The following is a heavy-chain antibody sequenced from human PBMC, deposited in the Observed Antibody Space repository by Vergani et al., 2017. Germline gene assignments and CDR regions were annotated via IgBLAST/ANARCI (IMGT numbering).Heavy chain of an antibody. V-gene: IGHV5-51*01. J-gene: IGHJ4*02. CDR1: GYTFTSHW. CDR2: IFPSDSDT. CDR3: AKRIGAYSYGLDS. Sequence: VQLVQSGAEVKQPGESLWISCKASGYTFTSHWIGWARQMPGKGLEWIGFIFPSDSDTRYSPSFQGKVTISGDTSITTAYLQSNSPRTSDTAMYYCAKRIGAYSYGLDSWGQGTLVTVSS. D-gene: IGHD5-18*01.